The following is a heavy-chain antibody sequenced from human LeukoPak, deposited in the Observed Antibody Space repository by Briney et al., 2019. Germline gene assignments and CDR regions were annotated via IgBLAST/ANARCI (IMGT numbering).Heavy chain of an antibody. Sequence: GASVKVSCKASGGTFSRYTISWVRQAPGQGLEWMGRIIPILGIANYAQKFQGRVTITADKSTSTAYMELSSLRSEDTAVYYCASPEGYSYGSFDYWGQGTLVTVSS. J-gene: IGHJ4*02. V-gene: IGHV1-69*02. CDR3: ASPEGYSYGSFDY. CDR1: GGTFSRYT. D-gene: IGHD5-18*01. CDR2: IIPILGIA.